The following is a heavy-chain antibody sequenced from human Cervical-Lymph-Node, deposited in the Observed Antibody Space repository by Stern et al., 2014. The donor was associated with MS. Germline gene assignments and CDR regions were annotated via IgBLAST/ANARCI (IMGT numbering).Heavy chain of an antibody. Sequence: VQLVESGEEVKKPGESLKISCKGSGYTFTNNWIAWVRQMPGKGLEWMGIIYPDDSDIRYSPSLHGQVTISADKSIRTASLQWSSLKAADSAVYYWARHPPRRKWDDPNYGMDVWGQGTTVTVSS. J-gene: IGHJ6*02. D-gene: IGHD1-1*01. CDR3: ARHPPRRKWDDPNYGMDV. CDR1: GYTFTNNW. V-gene: IGHV5-51*01. CDR2: IYPDDSDI.